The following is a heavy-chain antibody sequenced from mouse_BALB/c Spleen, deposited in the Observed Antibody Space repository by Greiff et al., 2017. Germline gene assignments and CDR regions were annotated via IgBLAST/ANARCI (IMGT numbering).Heavy chain of an antibody. Sequence: VQLQQSGAELVRPGALVKLSCKASGFNIKDYYMHWVQQRPEQGLEWIGWIDRENGNTICDPKFQGKASISANTSSNTAYLQLSSLTSEDTAVYYCAGGRDGLFDYWGQGTLVTVSA. CDR3: AGGRDGLFDY. CDR2: IDRENGNT. J-gene: IGHJ3*01. D-gene: IGHD2-3*01. V-gene: IGHV14-1*02. CDR1: GFNIKDYY.